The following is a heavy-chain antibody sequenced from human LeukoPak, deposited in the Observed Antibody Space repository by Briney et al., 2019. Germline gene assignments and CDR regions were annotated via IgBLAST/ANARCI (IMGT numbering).Heavy chain of an antibody. CDR1: GFTFDDYA. Sequence: GGSLRLSCAASGFTFDDYAMHWVRQAPGKGLEWVSLISWDGGSTYYADSVKGRFTISRDYSKNSPYLQMSSLRAEDTALYYCAKDRGYYGSGSFALGVWGKGTTVTVSS. CDR3: AKDRGYYGSGSFALGV. D-gene: IGHD3-10*01. J-gene: IGHJ6*04. V-gene: IGHV3-43D*03. CDR2: ISWDGGST.